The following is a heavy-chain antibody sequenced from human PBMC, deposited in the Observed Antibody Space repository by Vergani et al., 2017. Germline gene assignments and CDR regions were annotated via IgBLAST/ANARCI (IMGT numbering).Heavy chain of an antibody. D-gene: IGHD3-10*01. Sequence: QVQLQESGPGLVKPSQTLSLTCTVSGGSISSGGYYWSWIRQPPGKGLEWIGYVYYSGSTYYNPSVKRRVTISVYTSKNQFSLKLSSVTAADTAVYYCARLGRGISKLDYWGQGTLVTGSS. CDR2: VYYSGST. CDR1: GGSISSGGYY. J-gene: IGHJ4*02. V-gene: IGHV4-31*03. CDR3: ARLGRGISKLDY.